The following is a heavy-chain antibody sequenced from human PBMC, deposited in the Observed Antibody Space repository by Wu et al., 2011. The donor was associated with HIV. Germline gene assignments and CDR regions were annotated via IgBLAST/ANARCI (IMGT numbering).Heavy chain of an antibody. CDR2: IIPFFGAS. D-gene: IGHD1-26*01. CDR1: GGTFSSHA. Sequence: QVHLVQSGAEVKKPGSSVKVSCKASGGTFSSHAISWVRQAPGQGLEWMGRIIPFFGASNYAQKFQDRLTITADESTSTTYMELSSLRSEDTAVYYCVSDSPQSKWNYHHYYFMDVWGXGTTV. V-gene: IGHV1-69*15. J-gene: IGHJ6*03. CDR3: VSDSPQSKWNYHHYYFMDV.